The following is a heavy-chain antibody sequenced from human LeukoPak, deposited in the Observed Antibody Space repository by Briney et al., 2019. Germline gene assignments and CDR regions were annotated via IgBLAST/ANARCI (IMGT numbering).Heavy chain of an antibody. J-gene: IGHJ4*02. D-gene: IGHD3-22*01. CDR2: IYPGDSDT. Sequence: GESLKISCKGSGYSFTSYWIGWVRQMPGKGLEWMGIIYPGDSDTRYSPSFQGQVTISADKSISTAYLQWGSLKASDTAMYYCARGDYYDSSGYSYSGYFDYWGQGTLVTVSS. CDR3: ARGDYYDSSGYSYSGYFDY. CDR1: GYSFTSYW. V-gene: IGHV5-51*01.